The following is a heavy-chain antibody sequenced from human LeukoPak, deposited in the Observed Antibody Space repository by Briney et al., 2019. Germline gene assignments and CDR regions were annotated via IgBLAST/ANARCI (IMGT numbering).Heavy chain of an antibody. Sequence: GGSLRLSCAASGFTFRSNGMNWVGQAQGKGLEGGAFIRYDGSNRYYADSVKGRFTISRDNSKNTLYLQMNSLRAEDTAVYYCAKDILTMVRGLDVWGKGTTVTVSS. CDR1: GFTFRSNG. CDR2: IRYDGSNR. J-gene: IGHJ6*04. D-gene: IGHD3-10*01. V-gene: IGHV3-30*02. CDR3: AKDILTMVRGLDV.